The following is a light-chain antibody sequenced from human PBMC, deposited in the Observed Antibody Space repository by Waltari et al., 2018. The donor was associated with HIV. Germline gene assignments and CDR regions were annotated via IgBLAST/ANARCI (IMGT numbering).Light chain of an antibody. J-gene: IGLJ2*01. CDR3: AAWDDSLLV. CDR2: RNN. V-gene: IGLV1-47*01. Sequence: QSVLTQPPSASGTPGQRVTISCSGSSSNIGSNYVYWYQQLPGTAPKLLIYRNNQRPSGVPDRFSGSKSGTSASLAISGLRSEDEADYYCAAWDDSLLVFGGGTKLTFL. CDR1: SSNIGSNY.